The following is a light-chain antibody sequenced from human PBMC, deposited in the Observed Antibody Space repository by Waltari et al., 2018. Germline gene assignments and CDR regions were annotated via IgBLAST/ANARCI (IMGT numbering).Light chain of an antibody. J-gene: IGKJ1*01. Sequence: EIVLTQSPGTLSLSPGERATLSCRTSQRSSSSFLAWYPQKPGRAPRLLIYGASSRATAIPDRFRGSGSGTDFTLIVSRLETEDFAVYYWQQYGSSPWTFGQGTKVEI. CDR3: QQYGSSPWT. CDR1: QRSSSSF. V-gene: IGKV3-20*01. CDR2: GAS.